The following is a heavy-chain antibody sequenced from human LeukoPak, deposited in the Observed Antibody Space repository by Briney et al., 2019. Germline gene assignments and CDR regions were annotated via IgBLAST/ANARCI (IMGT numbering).Heavy chain of an antibody. CDR1: GYTFTSYG. J-gene: IGHJ4*02. Sequence: ASVKVSCKASGYTFTSYGISWVRPAPGQGLEWMGWISAYKGNTNYAQKLQGRVTMTTDTSTSTAYMELRSLRSDDTAVYYCARGWSGYDFWSGYLPQDYWGQGTLVTVSS. D-gene: IGHD3-3*01. V-gene: IGHV1-18*01. CDR2: ISAYKGNT. CDR3: ARGWSGYDFWSGYLPQDY.